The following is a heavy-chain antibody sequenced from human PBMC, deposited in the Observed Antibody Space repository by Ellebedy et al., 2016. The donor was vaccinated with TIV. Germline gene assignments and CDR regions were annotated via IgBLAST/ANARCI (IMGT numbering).Heavy chain of an antibody. V-gene: IGHV3-23*01. CDR3: ASSRYHYYLGNTIFAY. CDR2: LNANGVSI. CDR1: GFTFSSYA. D-gene: IGHD3-10*01. Sequence: PGGSLRLSCAASGFTFSSYAMSWVRQAQGQGLEWVSGLNANGVSIAYADSVKGRFTISRDNSKDTLFLQMNSLRAEDTAVYYCASSRYHYYLGNTIFAYWGQGALVTVSS. J-gene: IGHJ4*02.